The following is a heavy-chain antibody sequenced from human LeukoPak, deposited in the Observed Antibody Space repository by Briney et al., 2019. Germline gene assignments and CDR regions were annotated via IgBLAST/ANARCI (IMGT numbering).Heavy chain of an antibody. CDR3: ARDSTYYLRYGYFDS. D-gene: IGHD3-22*01. Sequence: GGSLRLSCAASGFTFSNSAMNWVRQAPGKGLEGVSSINDVSSHIYYADSVKGRFTISRNNANNSVSLQMNNLRAEDTAVYYCARDSTYYLRYGYFDSWGQGILVTVSS. CDR2: INDVSSHI. V-gene: IGHV3-21*06. CDR1: GFTFSNSA. J-gene: IGHJ4*02.